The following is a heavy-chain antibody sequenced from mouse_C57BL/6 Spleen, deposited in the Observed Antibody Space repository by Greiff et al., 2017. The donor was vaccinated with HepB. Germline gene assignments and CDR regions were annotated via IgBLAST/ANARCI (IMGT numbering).Heavy chain of an antibody. J-gene: IGHJ3*01. CDR2: IDPSDSYT. CDR1: GYTFTSYW. Sequence: VQLQQSGAELVKPGASVKLSCKASGYTFTSYWMQWVKQRPGQGLEWIGEIDPSDSYTNYNQKFKGKATLTVDTSSSTAYMQLSSLTSEDSAVYYCAITTVVRAYWGQWTLVTVSA. V-gene: IGHV1-50*01. D-gene: IGHD1-1*01. CDR3: AITTVVRAY.